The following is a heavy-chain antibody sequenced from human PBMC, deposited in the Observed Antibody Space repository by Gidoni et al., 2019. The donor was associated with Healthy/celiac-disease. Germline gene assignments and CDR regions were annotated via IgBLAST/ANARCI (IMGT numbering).Heavy chain of an antibody. V-gene: IGHV4-59*01. J-gene: IGHJ1*01. CDR2: IFYSGST. CDR1: GGSISSSY. CDR3: ALTDQGSYDSSGYYSPYFLH. Sequence: QVQLQESGPGLVKPSETLSLTCTVSGGSISSSYWSWIRQPPGKGLEWIGYIFYSGSTKYNPSLKSRVTISVDTSKNQFSLKLSSVTAADTAVYYCALTDQGSYDSSGYYSPYFLHWGQGTLVTVSS. D-gene: IGHD3-22*01.